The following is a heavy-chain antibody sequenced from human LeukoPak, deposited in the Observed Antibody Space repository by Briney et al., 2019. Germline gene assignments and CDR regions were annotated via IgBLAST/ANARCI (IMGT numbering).Heavy chain of an antibody. Sequence: SETLSLTCIVSGGSVSSGSYYWSWIRQPPGKGLEWIGYIYYSVRTNYNPSLKSRVTISVDTSKNQLSLKLSSVTAADTAVYFCVRDLVATIDHYYYGMDVWGQGTTVTVSS. V-gene: IGHV4-61*01. CDR1: GGSVSSGSYY. J-gene: IGHJ6*02. D-gene: IGHD5-12*01. CDR2: IYYSVRT. CDR3: VRDLVATIDHYYYGMDV.